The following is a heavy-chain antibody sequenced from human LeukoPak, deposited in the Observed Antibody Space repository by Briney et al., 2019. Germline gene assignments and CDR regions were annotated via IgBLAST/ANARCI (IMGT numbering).Heavy chain of an antibody. CDR2: IYYSGST. CDR3: ARGGTIFGVGPWYFDL. D-gene: IGHD3-3*01. J-gene: IGHJ2*01. V-gene: IGHV4-39*01. CDR1: GGSISSSSYD. Sequence: PSETLSLTCTVSGGSISSSSYDWGWIRQPPGKGLEWIGSIYYSGSTYYNPSLKSRVTISVDTSKNQFSLKLSSVTAADTAVYYCARGGTIFGVGPWYFDLWGRGTLVTVSS.